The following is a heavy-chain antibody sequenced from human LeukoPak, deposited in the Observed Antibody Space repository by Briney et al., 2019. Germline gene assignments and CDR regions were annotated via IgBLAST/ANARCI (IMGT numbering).Heavy chain of an antibody. D-gene: IGHD5-24*01. CDR3: AKEGRSLQTY. CDR2: IKEDGTET. CDR1: GFMFSSDW. Sequence: GGSLRLSCAASGFMFSSDWMSWVRLAPGKGLEWVANIKEDGTETYYVDSVKGRFTISRDNAKNSLYLQMNSLRVEDTAVYYCAKEGRSLQTYWGQGTLVTVSS. V-gene: IGHV3-7*03. J-gene: IGHJ4*02.